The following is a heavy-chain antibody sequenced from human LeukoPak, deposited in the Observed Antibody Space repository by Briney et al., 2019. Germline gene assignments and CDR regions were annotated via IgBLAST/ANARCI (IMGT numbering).Heavy chain of an antibody. CDR1: GFTFSSYA. V-gene: IGHV3-23*01. J-gene: IGHJ4*02. Sequence: GVSLRLSCAASGFTFSSYAMSWVRQAPGKGLEWVSAISGSSGSTYYADSVKGRFTISGDNSKNTLYLQMNSLRAEDTAVYYCAKDSLLWFGTPFDYWGQGTLVTVSS. CDR2: ISGSSGST. D-gene: IGHD3-10*01. CDR3: AKDSLLWFGTPFDY.